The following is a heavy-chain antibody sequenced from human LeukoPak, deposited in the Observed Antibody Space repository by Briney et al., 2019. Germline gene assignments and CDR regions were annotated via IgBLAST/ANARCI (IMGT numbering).Heavy chain of an antibody. CDR1: GGSFSGYY. Sequence: SETLSLTCAVYGGSFSGYYWSWIRQPPGKGLEWIGEINHSGSTNYNPSLKSRVTISVDKSKNQFSLKLSSVTAADTAVYYCARAYYGGYFDYWGQGTLVTVSS. CDR2: INHSGST. CDR3: ARAYYGGYFDY. J-gene: IGHJ4*02. D-gene: IGHD3-10*01. V-gene: IGHV4-34*01.